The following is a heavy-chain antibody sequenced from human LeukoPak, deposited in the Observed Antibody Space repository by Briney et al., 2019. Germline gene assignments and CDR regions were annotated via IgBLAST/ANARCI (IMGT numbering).Heavy chain of an antibody. V-gene: IGHV1-8*01. D-gene: IGHD3-10*01. J-gene: IGHJ6*03. CDR3: ARVEDGSGSYCDYYYYYYMDV. Sequence: ASVKVSCKASGYTFTSYDINWVRQATGQGLEWMGGINPNRGNTGYARKLQGRVTMTTNTSISTAYMELSSLRSEDTAVYYCARVEDGSGSYCDYYYYYYMDVWGKGTTVTVSS. CDR2: INPNRGNT. CDR1: GYTFTSYD.